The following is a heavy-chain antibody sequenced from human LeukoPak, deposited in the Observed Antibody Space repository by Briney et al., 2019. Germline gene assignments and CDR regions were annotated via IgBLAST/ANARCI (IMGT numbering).Heavy chain of an antibody. CDR3: AKDSKTYSGSYGVDY. V-gene: IGHV3-30*02. CDR2: IWYGGSNK. J-gene: IGHJ4*02. D-gene: IGHD1-26*01. Sequence: GGSLRLSCAASGFTFSSYGMHWVRQAPGKGLEWVAVIWYGGSNKRYADSVKGRFTISRDNSKNTLYLQMNSLRAEDTAVYYCAKDSKTYSGSYGVDYWGQGTLVTVSS. CDR1: GFTFSSYG.